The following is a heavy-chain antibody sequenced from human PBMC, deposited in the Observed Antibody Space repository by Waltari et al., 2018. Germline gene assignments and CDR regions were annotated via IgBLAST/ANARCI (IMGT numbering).Heavy chain of an antibody. CDR2: IYYSGST. Sequence: QLQLQDSGPGLVKPSETLYLTCTVSGGSISSRSYYWGWIRQPPGKGLEWIGSIYYSGSTYYNPSLKSRVTISVDTSKNQFSLKLSSVTAADTAVYYCARHPAMTIMLWYFDLWGRGTLVTVSS. CDR3: ARHPAMTIMLWYFDL. V-gene: IGHV4-39*01. CDR1: GGSISSRSYY. D-gene: IGHD2-8*01. J-gene: IGHJ2*01.